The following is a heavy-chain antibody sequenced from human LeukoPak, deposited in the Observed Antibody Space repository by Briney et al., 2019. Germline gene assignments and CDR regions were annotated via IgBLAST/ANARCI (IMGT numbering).Heavy chain of an antibody. D-gene: IGHD3-3*01. CDR2: ISYDGSNK. J-gene: IGHJ4*02. CDR1: GFTFSSYG. Sequence: SGGSLRLSCAASGFTFSSYGMHWVRQAPGKGLEWAAVISYDGSNKYFADSVKGRFTISRDGSRNTLYLQMNSLRAEDTAVYYCAKDSRGPAPPEWLFDSWGQGTLVTVSS. V-gene: IGHV3-30*18. CDR3: AKDSRGPAPPEWLFDS.